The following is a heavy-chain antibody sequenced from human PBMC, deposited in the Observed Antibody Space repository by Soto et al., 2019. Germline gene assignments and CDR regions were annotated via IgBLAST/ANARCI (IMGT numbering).Heavy chain of an antibody. CDR3: ARDSGDYQGFDY. CDR1: GGSISSYY. D-gene: IGHD4-17*01. V-gene: IGHV4-4*07. J-gene: IGHJ4*02. CDR2: IYTSGST. Sequence: SETLSLTCTVSGGSISSYYWSWIRQPAGKGLEWIGRIYTSGSTNYNPSLKGRVTVSLDTSKNEFSLRVSSVTAADTAVYYCARDSGDYQGFDYWGQGTLVTV.